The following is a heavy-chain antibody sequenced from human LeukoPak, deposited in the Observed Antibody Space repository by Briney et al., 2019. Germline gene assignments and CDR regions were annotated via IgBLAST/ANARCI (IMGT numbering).Heavy chain of an antibody. CDR3: ARLAGGVGVLDY. Sequence: PSETLSLTCTVSGGSISSYYWSWIRQPPGKGLEWIGYIYYSGSTNYNPSLKSRVTISVDTSKNQFSLKLSSVTAADTAVYYCARLAGGVGVLDYWGQGTLVTVSS. CDR1: GGSISSYY. CDR2: IYYSGST. D-gene: IGHD3-16*01. J-gene: IGHJ4*02. V-gene: IGHV4-59*08.